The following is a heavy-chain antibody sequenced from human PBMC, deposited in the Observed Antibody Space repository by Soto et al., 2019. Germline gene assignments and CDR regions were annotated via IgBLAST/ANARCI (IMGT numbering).Heavy chain of an antibody. V-gene: IGHV1-18*01. D-gene: IGHD3-3*01. CDR1: GYTFTSYG. CDR3: ARWLAVGTLRFLEWLLDY. J-gene: IGHJ4*02. CDR2: ISAYNGNT. Sequence: QVQLVQSGAEVKKPGASVKVSCKASGYTFTSYGISWVRQAPGQGLEWMGWISAYNGNTNYAQKLQGRVTMTTDTSTSTAYMELRSLRSDDTAVYYRARWLAVGTLRFLEWLLDYWGQGTLVTVSS.